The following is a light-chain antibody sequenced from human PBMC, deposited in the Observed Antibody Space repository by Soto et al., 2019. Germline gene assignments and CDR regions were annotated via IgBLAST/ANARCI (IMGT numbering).Light chain of an antibody. CDR2: DAS. J-gene: IGKJ1*01. Sequence: TQSPSTLSGSVGDRVTLSCRASQSVSSYLAWYQQKPGQAPRLLIYDASNRATGIPARFSGSGSGTDFTLTISSLEPEDFAVYYCQQRSNWPWTFGQGTKVDIK. CDR1: QSVSSY. CDR3: QQRSNWPWT. V-gene: IGKV3-11*01.